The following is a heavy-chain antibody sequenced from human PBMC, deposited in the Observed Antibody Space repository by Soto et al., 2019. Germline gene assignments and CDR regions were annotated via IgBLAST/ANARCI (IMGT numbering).Heavy chain of an antibody. J-gene: IGHJ4*02. CDR3: ARGVTMVRGVIHTPYFDY. CDR1: GGSISSGGYY. D-gene: IGHD3-10*01. Sequence: QVQLQESGPGLVKPSQTLSLTCTVSGGSISSGGYYWSWIRQHPGKGLEWIGYIYYSGSTYYNPSLKSRGTISVDTSKNQFSLKLSSVTAADTAVYDCARGVTMVRGVIHTPYFDYWGQGTLVTVSS. V-gene: IGHV4-31*03. CDR2: IYYSGST.